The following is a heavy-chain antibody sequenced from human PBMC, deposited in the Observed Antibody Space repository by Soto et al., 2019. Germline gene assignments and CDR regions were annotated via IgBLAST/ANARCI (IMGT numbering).Heavy chain of an antibody. CDR1: GGSISSYY. J-gene: IGHJ3*01. CDR2: FYYGGST. V-gene: IGHV4-59*01. D-gene: IGHD6-19*01. Sequence: PETLSLTCTVSGGSISSYYWSWIRQPPGKGLEWIGYFYYGGSTNYNPSLKSRVTISIDTSKNQFSLNLFSVTAADTAVYYCAGGFSSVVFDVWGQGTMVTVSS. CDR3: AGGFSSVVFDV.